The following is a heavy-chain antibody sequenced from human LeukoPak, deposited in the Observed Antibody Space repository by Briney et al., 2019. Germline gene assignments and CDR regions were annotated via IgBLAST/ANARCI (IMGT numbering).Heavy chain of an antibody. CDR1: GGSISSYY. Sequence: SETLSLTCTVSGGSISSYYWSWTRQPPGKGLEWIGYIYYSGSTNYNPSLKSRVTISVDTSKNQFSLKLSSVTAADTAVYYCARHSRYGSGFDYWGQGTLVTVSS. J-gene: IGHJ4*02. D-gene: IGHD3-10*01. V-gene: IGHV4-59*08. CDR3: ARHSRYGSGFDY. CDR2: IYYSGST.